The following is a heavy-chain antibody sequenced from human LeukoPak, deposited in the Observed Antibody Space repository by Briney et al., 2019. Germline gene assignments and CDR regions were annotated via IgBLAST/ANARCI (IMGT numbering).Heavy chain of an antibody. Sequence: GASVKVSCKASGYTFTSYGISWVRQAPGQGLEWMGWINPNSGGTNYAQKFQGRVTMTRDTSISTAYMELSRLRSDDTAVYYCATRTAMVTNYYYYGMDVWGQGTTVTVSS. J-gene: IGHJ6*02. CDR3: ATRTAMVTNYYYYGMDV. CDR2: INPNSGGT. CDR1: GYTFTSYG. D-gene: IGHD5-18*01. V-gene: IGHV1-2*02.